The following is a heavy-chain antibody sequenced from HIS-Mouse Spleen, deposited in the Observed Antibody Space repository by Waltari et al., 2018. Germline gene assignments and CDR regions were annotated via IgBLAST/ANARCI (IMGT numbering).Heavy chain of an antibody. Sequence: QVQLVQSGAEVKKPGASVKVSCKASGYTFTGYYMHWVRQAPGQGLEWMGWINPKSGGTNYEQKFQGRVTMTRDTSISTAYMELSRLRSDDTAVYYCARVYSSSWRGFDYWGQGTLVTVSS. D-gene: IGHD6-6*01. J-gene: IGHJ4*02. CDR1: GYTFTGYY. CDR2: INPKSGGT. CDR3: ARVYSSSWRGFDY. V-gene: IGHV1-2*02.